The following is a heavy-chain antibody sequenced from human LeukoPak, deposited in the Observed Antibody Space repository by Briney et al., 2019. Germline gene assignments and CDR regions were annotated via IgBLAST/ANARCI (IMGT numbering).Heavy chain of an antibody. CDR3: ARAGGAGAFDI. CDR1: GFTFSSYD. D-gene: IGHD6-25*01. J-gene: IGHJ3*02. V-gene: IGHV3-13*01. Sequence: PGGSLRLSCAASGFTFSSYDTHWVRQATGKGLEWVSAIGTAGDTYYPGSVKGRFTISRGNAKNSLYLQMNSLRAGDTAVYYCARAGGAGAFDIWGQGTMVTVSS. CDR2: IGTAGDT.